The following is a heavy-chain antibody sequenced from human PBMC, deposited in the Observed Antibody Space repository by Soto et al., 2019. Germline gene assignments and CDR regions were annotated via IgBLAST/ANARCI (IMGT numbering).Heavy chain of an antibody. Sequence: QVQLVQSGAEVKKPGSSVKVSCKASGGTLSNYAFTWVRQAPGQGLEWMGGIIPIFNTANYAQKVQGRVTITPDESTSTGSLEVNSLRSEDTAVYYCARVRPTDYVGNYNNGMDVWGQGTTVTVSS. CDR3: ARVRPTDYVGNYNNGMDV. V-gene: IGHV1-69*01. CDR1: GGTLSNYA. CDR2: IIPIFNTA. D-gene: IGHD4-17*01. J-gene: IGHJ6*02.